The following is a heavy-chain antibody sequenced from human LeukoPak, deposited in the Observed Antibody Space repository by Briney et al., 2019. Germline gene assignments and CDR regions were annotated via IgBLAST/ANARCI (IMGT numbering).Heavy chain of an antibody. CDR2: IKQDGNEK. CDR1: GFTFSSYW. Sequence: PGGSLRLSCAASGFTFSSYWMSWVRQAPGKGLEWVANIKQDGNEKYYVDSVKGRFTISRDNAKNSLYLQMNSLRAEDTAAYYCVRMGRYGDYDYWGQGTLVTVSS. V-gene: IGHV3-7*01. J-gene: IGHJ4*02. CDR3: VRMGRYGDYDY. D-gene: IGHD4-17*01.